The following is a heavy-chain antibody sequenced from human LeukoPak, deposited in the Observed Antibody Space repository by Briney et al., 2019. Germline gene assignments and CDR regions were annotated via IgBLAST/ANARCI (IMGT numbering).Heavy chain of an antibody. J-gene: IGHJ4*02. CDR1: GYTFTGYY. Sequence: ASVKVSCKASGYTFTGYYMHWVRQAPGQGLEWMGWINPNSGGTNYAQKFQGRVTMTGDTSISTAYMELSRLSSDDTAVYYCARPSRAWIQLWLLDYWGRGTLVTVSS. D-gene: IGHD5-18*01. V-gene: IGHV1-2*02. CDR2: INPNSGGT. CDR3: ARPSRAWIQLWLLDY.